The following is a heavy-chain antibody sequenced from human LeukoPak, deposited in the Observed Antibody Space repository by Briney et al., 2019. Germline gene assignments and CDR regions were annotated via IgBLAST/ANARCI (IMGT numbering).Heavy chain of an antibody. CDR1: GFTFSSYG. CDR2: IRYDGSNK. CDR3: AKDHDGDSDY. D-gene: IGHD4-17*01. V-gene: IGHV3-30*02. J-gene: IGHJ4*02. Sequence: WGSLRLSCAASGFTFSSYGMHWVRQAPGKWLEWVAFIRYDGSNKYYADSVKGRFTISRDNSKNTLYLQMNSLRAEDTAVYYCAKDHDGDSDYWGQGTLVTVSS.